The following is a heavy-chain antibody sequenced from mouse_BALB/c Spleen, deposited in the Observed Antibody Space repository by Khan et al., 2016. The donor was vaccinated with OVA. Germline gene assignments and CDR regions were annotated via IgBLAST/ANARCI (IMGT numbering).Heavy chain of an antibody. CDR3: AGAFDSGAWFAY. V-gene: IGHV2-9*02. Sequence: QVQLKESGPGLVAPSQTLSITCTVSGFSISNYGVHWVRQPPGKGLEWLGVIWAGGSTNHNSALMSRLSITKDNSKNQVFLKMNSLQTDDTAIYYCAGAFDSGAWFAYWGQGTLVTVSA. J-gene: IGHJ3*01. CDR2: IWAGGST. CDR1: GFSISNYG.